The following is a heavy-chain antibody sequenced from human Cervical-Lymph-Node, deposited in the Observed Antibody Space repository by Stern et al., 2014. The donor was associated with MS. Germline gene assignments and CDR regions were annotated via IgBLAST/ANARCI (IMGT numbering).Heavy chain of an antibody. CDR1: GYTFTSYG. J-gene: IGHJ3*02. D-gene: IGHD2-15*01. V-gene: IGHV1-18*01. CDR2: IRADNVIT. CDR3: ARGLLGSENAFDI. Sequence: VQLVESGAEVKKPGASVKVSCKASGYTFTSYGISWVRQAPGQGLEWMGGIRADNVITNDAQKLRGVVAMTADTSRRAAYKELRSLRADDTAVYYCARGLLGSENAFDIWGQGTMVTVSS.